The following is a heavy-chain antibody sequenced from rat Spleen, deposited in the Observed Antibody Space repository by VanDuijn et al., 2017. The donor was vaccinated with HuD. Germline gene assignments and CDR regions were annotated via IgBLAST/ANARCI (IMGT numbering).Heavy chain of an antibody. CDR1: GFSLTSYN. V-gene: IGHV2-63*01. CDR3: TRELAY. Sequence: QVQLKESGPGLVQPSQTLSLTCTVSGFSLTSYNVHWVRQPPGKGLELMGRMRYNGDTSSNSALKSRLSISRDTSKNQVFLKMNSLQTDDTGTYYCTRELAYWGQGTLVTVSS. CDR2: MRYNGDT. J-gene: IGHJ3*01.